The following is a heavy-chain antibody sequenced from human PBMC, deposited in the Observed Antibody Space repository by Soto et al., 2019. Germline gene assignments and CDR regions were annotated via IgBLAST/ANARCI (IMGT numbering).Heavy chain of an antibody. CDR1: GFTFTNYG. D-gene: IGHD6-19*01. CDR3: AREDSIILPAVADF. CDR2: VSKSDYT. V-gene: IGHV3-21*01. Sequence: GGSLRLSCAVSGFTFTNYGINWVRQAPGKGLEWVSSVSKSDYTYYSESVKGRFTISRDNARNSVSLQMNNLRAEDTAVYYCAREDSIILPAVADFWGPGTLVTVYS. J-gene: IGHJ4*02.